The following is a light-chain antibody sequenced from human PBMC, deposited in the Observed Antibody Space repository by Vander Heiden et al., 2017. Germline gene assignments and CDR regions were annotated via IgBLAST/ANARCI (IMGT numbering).Light chain of an antibody. CDR1: SSKIGSNY. CDR2: EVS. J-gene: IGLJ2*01. Sequence: QSVLTQPPSASGIPGQRATISRSATSSKIGSNYVYWYQQYPGMAPKLLIFEVSQRPSGIPDRFSASKSGNTASLTITGLRSGDEADYYCDAWATSLSLLFGGGTKLTVL. CDR3: DAWATSLSLL. V-gene: IGLV1-47*01.